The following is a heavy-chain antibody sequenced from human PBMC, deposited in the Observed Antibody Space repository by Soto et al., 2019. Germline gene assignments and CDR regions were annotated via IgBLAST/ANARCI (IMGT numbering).Heavy chain of an antibody. J-gene: IGHJ6*02. V-gene: IGHV4-30-4*01. CDR1: GGSINSADYY. Sequence: PSETLSLTGTVSGGSINSADYYWSWIRQPPGKALEWIGRIYYSGNTYYYPSLKSRVTISIDTSKNQFSLRLRSVTAADTAVYYCARGMFGELLSSYYGMDVWGQGTTVTVSS. D-gene: IGHD3-10*02. CDR3: ARGMFGELLSSYYGMDV. CDR2: IYYSGNT.